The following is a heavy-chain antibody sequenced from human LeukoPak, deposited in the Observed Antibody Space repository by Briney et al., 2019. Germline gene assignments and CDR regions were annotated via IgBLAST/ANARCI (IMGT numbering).Heavy chain of an antibody. J-gene: IGHJ4*02. CDR2: IYYSGST. Sequence: DPSETLSLTCTVPGVSISSYYWSWLRQPPGKGLEWSGYIYYSGSTNYNPSLKSRVTISVDTSRNQFSLKLSSVTAADTAVYYCAGGGFGRSIDYWGQGTLVTVSS. CDR1: GVSISSYY. V-gene: IGHV4-59*01. D-gene: IGHD3-10*01. CDR3: AGGGFGRSIDY.